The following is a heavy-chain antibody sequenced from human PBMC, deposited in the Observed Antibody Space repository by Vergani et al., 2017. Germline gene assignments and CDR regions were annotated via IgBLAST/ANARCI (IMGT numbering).Heavy chain of an antibody. CDR3: ARDQDRLPATPRFNY. V-gene: IGHV3-11*04. Sequence: QVQLVESGGGLVKPGGSLRLSCAASGFTFSDYYMSWIRQAPGKGLEWVSYISSSGSTIYYADSVKGRFTISRDNAKSSLYLQMNRLRAEDTAVYYCARDQDRLPATPRFNYWGQGTLVTVSS. CDR1: GFTFSDYY. D-gene: IGHD2-2*01. CDR2: ISSSGSTI. J-gene: IGHJ4*02.